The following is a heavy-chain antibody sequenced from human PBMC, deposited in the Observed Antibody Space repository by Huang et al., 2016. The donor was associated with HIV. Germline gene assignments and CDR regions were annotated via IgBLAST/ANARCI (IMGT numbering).Heavy chain of an antibody. J-gene: IGHJ3*01. Sequence: QIQLAQSGAEVKKPGASVKVSCKASGYTFTNYDINWVRQASGQGLEWMGWRNPKSGNVCYTKKFQGRVAILRNSSINTSYLEVTSLTSEDTAVYYCARGFGINYNHEAFDVWGQGTMVTVSS. V-gene: IGHV1-8*01. CDR3: ARGFGINYNHEAFDV. CDR1: GYTFTNYD. CDR2: RNPKSGNV. D-gene: IGHD3-10*01.